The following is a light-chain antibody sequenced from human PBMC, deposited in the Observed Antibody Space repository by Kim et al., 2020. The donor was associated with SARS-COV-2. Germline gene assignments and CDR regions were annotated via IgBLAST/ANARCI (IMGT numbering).Light chain of an antibody. CDR2: GIN. Sequence: GQRVSISCSGSRSNIGSNSVTWHRQLPGTTPKILMYGINRRPSGVPDRFSSSQSGTSASLAISGLQSEDEADYYCGTWDDVMNGWVFGGGTKVTVL. V-gene: IGLV1-44*01. J-gene: IGLJ3*02. CDR1: RSNIGSNS. CDR3: GTWDDVMNGWV.